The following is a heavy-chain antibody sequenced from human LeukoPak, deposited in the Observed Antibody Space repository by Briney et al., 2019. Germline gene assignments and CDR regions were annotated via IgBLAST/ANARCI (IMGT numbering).Heavy chain of an antibody. D-gene: IGHD6-13*01. Sequence: GASVKVSCKASGYTFTSYGISWVRQAPGQGLEWMGWINPNSGGTNYAQKFQGRVTMTRDTSISTAYMELSRLRSDDTAVYYCASRPYSSPGYWGQGTLVTVSS. V-gene: IGHV1-2*02. CDR1: GYTFTSYG. J-gene: IGHJ4*02. CDR3: ASRPYSSPGY. CDR2: INPNSGGT.